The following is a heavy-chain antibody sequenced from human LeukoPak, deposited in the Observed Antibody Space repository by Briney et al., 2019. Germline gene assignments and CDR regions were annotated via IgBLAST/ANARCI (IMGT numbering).Heavy chain of an antibody. J-gene: IGHJ6*02. V-gene: IGHV1-24*01. Sequence: ASVKVSCKVPGYTLTELSMHWVRQAPGKGLEWMGGFDPEDGETIYAQKFQGRVTMTEDTSTDTAYMELSSLRSEDTAVYYCATLRYRYYYYGMDVWGQGTTVTVSS. CDR2: FDPEDGET. CDR1: GYTLTELS. CDR3: ATLRYRYYYYGMDV. D-gene: IGHD1-14*01.